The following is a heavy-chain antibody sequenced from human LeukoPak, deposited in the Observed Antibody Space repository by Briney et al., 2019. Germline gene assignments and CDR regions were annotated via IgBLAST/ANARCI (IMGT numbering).Heavy chain of an antibody. CDR2: IYSGGST. D-gene: IGHD3-9*01. V-gene: IGHV3-53*01. Sequence: PGGSLRLSCAASGFTVSSNYMSWVPQAPGKGLEWVSVIYSGGSTYYADSVKGRFTISRDNSKNTLYLQMNSLRAEDTAVYYCAREDILTGFDYWGQGTLVTVSS. CDR3: AREDILTGFDY. J-gene: IGHJ4*02. CDR1: GFTVSSNY.